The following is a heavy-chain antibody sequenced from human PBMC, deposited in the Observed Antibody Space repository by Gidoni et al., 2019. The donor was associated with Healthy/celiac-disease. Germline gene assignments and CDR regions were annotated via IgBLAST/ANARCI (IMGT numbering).Heavy chain of an antibody. CDR3: ARETNEYSGYDPYYYYGMDV. CDR1: GIPFSSFA. D-gene: IGHD5-12*01. Sequence: QVQLVESGGGVVQPGRSLRLSCAASGIPFSSFAMHWVRQAPGKGLEWVAVIAYDGSNKYYADSVKGRFTISRDNSKNTLYLQMNSLRAEDTAVYYCARETNEYSGYDPYYYYGMDVWGQGTTVTVSS. CDR2: IAYDGSNK. V-gene: IGHV3-30-3*01. J-gene: IGHJ6*02.